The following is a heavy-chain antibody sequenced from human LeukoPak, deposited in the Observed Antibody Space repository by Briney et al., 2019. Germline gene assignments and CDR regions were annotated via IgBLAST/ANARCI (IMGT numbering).Heavy chain of an antibody. J-gene: IGHJ4*02. CDR2: INHVGTT. Sequence: SETLSLTCAVYGGSFSRYYWRWIRQPPGKGLEWIGDINHVGTTNYNPSLKSRLTISVDTSKNQFSLKLNSVTAADTAVYYCARGRTEGRDFDYWGQGTLVTVSS. CDR3: ARGRTEGRDFDY. V-gene: IGHV4-34*01. CDR1: GGSFSRYY.